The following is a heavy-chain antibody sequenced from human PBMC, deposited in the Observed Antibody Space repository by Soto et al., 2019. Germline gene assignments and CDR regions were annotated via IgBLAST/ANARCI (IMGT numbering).Heavy chain of an antibody. CDR1: GFSRSNGYY. CDR2: ISHSGST. D-gene: IGHD4-17*01. J-gene: IGHJ6*02. V-gene: IGHV4-38-2*01. Sequence: PSQTLSLTCAVSGFSRSNGYYWGWIRQPPGRGLEWIGYISHSGSTYYTPSLKTRVTISIDTSKNRFLLKLCSVTAADTAVDYCAKYGEDYYSAMVVRVQGTTVTVSS. CDR3: AKYGEDYYSAMVV.